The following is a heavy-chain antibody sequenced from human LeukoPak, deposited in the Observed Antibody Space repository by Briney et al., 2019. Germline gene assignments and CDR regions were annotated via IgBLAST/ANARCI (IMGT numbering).Heavy chain of an antibody. D-gene: IGHD1-26*01. V-gene: IGHV1-18*01. CDR2: ISAYNGNT. CDR3: ARGPPTQWELLDFDY. CDR1: GYTFTSYG. J-gene: IGHJ4*02. Sequence: ASVKVSCKASGYTFTSYGISWVRQAPGQGLEWMGWISAYNGNTNYAQKLQGRVTMTTDTSTSTAYMELRSLRSDDTAVYYCARGPPTQWELLDFDYWGQGTLVTVSS.